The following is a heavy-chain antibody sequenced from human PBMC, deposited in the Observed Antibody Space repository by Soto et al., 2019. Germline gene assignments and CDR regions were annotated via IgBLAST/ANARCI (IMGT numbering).Heavy chain of an antibody. CDR3: ARDCSGGSCYPGMDV. V-gene: IGHV3-21*01. CDR2: ISSSGYI. CDR1: GFDHGTHA. J-gene: IGHJ6*02. D-gene: IGHD2-15*01. Sequence: GDSQIRCCPPSGFDHGTHAAECLGEALGKRLEWLSSISSSGYIFSTDSVRGRFTISRDNAKNSVYLQINSLRAEDTAVYFCARDCSGGSCYPGMDVWGQGTTVTVSS.